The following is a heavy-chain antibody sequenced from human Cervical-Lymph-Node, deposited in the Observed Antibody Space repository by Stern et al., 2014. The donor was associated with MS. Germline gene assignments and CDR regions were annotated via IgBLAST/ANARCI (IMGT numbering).Heavy chain of an antibody. D-gene: IGHD5-24*01. Sequence: QITLKESGPALVKPTQTLTLTCTFSGFSLKTSEMCVTWIRQSPGKALEWLALINRDDDKYYNPSLKTRLTISKDTSKSQVVLIMTNMDPVDTAMYYCARVREEGYNFFDYWGQGTLVTVSS. J-gene: IGHJ4*02. CDR2: INRDDDK. V-gene: IGHV2-70*13. CDR3: ARVREEGYNFFDY. CDR1: GFSLKTSEMC.